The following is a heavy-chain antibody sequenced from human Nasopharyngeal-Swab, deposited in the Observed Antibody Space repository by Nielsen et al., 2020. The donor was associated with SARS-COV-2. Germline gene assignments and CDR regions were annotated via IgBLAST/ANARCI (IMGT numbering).Heavy chain of an antibody. CDR3: TRSDFWSGYYFDY. J-gene: IGHJ4*02. D-gene: IGHD3-3*01. CDR2: IRSKAYGGTT. V-gene: IGHV3-49*04. CDR1: GFTFGDYA. Sequence: GVLRLSCTASGFTFGDYAMSWVRQAPGKGPEWVGFIRSKAYGGTTEYAASVKGRFTISRDDSKSIAYLQMNSLKTEDTAVYYCTRSDFWSGYYFDYWGQGTLVTVSS.